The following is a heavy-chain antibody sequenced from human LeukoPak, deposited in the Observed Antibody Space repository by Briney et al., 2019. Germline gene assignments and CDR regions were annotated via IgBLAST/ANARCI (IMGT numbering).Heavy chain of an antibody. CDR2: IYTNGNT. V-gene: IGHV4-4*07. CDR3: ARVPAPYAYDTSGYDS. D-gene: IGHD3-22*01. Sequence: PSETLSLTCSVSGDSFRSYYWSWIRQPAGKGLEWIGRIYTNGNTDYNPSLRSRVAMSVDTSRRQFSLQLFSVTAADTAVYYCARVPAPYAYDTSGYDSWGQGTLVTVSS. J-gene: IGHJ4*02. CDR1: GDSFRSYY.